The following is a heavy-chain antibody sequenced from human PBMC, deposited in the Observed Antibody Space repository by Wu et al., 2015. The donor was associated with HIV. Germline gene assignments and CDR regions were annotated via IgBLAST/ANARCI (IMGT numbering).Heavy chain of an antibody. CDR1: GGTFTKNA. CDR2: IIPVFGTA. J-gene: IGHJ6*02. V-gene: IGHV1-69*05. CDR3: ARGTYYYGSGSHNSGLGTQRSDYYGMDV. D-gene: IGHD3-10*01. Sequence: QVQLVQSGAEVKKPGSSVKVSCKGSGGTFTKNAISWVRQAPGQRLEWMGGIIPVFGTANYAQKFQGRVTITTDESTSTAYMELSSLRSEDTAVYYCARGTYYYGSGSHNSGLGTQRSDYYGMDVWGQGTTVTVSS.